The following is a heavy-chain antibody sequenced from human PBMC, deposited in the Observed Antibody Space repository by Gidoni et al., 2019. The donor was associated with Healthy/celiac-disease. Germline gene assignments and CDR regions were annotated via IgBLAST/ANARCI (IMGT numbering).Heavy chain of an antibody. D-gene: IGHD4-4*01. V-gene: IGHV3-23*01. Sequence: EVQLLESGGGLDQPGGSLRLSCTAPGVNLIDYALTWVRQAPGKGLEWVSVVSGSGGAAYYADSVKGRFTISRDNSQNTLYLQMNSLRAEDTALYYCAKEWRRGNYGELPKGSGMDVWGQGTTVTVSS. CDR1: GVNLIDYA. J-gene: IGHJ6*02. CDR3: AKEWRRGNYGELPKGSGMDV. CDR2: VSGSGGAA.